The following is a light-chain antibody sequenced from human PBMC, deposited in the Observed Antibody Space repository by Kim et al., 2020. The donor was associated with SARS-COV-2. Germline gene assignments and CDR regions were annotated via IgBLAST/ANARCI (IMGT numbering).Light chain of an antibody. CDR1: QSVSSSY. CDR3: QQYGSSPPFT. CDR2: GAS. Sequence: PGERAPLSCRASQSVSSSYLAWYQQKPGQAPRLLIYGASSRATCIPDRFSGSGSGTDFTLTISRLEPEDFAVYYCQQYGSSPPFTFVQGTRLEIK. V-gene: IGKV3-20*01. J-gene: IGKJ5*01.